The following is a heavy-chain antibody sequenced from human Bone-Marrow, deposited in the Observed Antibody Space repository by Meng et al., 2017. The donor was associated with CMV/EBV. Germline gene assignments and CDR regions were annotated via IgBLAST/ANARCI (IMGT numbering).Heavy chain of an antibody. CDR3: ARGRGRGLEPYYYYGMDV. CDR1: GFTFSSYS. Sequence: LSLTCAASGFTFSSYSMNWVRQAPGKGLEWVSTISSSSSYIYYADSVKGRFTISRDNAKNSLYLQMNSLRAEDTAVYYCARGRGRGLEPYYYYGMDVWGQGTTVTCSS. J-gene: IGHJ6*02. V-gene: IGHV3-21*01. D-gene: IGHD3-3*01. CDR2: ISSSSSYI.